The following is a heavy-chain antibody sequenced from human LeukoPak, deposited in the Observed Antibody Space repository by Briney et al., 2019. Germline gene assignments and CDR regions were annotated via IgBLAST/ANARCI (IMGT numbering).Heavy chain of an antibody. CDR1: GFTFSSYA. J-gene: IGHJ4*02. CDR2: ISYDGSNK. V-gene: IGHV3-30*04. CDR3: ARAPGWLQLGGYFDY. Sequence: GGSLRLSCAASGFTFSSYAMHWVRQAPGKGLEWVAAISYDGSNKYYADSVKGRFTISRDNSKNTLFLQMNSLRAEDTAVYYCARAPGWLQLGGYFDYWGQGTLVTVSS. D-gene: IGHD1-1*01.